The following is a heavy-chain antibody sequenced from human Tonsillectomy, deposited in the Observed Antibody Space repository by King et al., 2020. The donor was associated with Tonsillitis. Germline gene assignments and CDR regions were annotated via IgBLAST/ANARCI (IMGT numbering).Heavy chain of an antibody. CDR3: ATLRYGAGYFDL. J-gene: IGHJ2*01. D-gene: IGHD3-10*01. CDR2: IYYSGST. V-gene: IGHV4-59*01. Sequence: VQLQESGPGLVKPSETLSLTCTVSGGSISSYYWSWIRQPPGKGLEWIGYIYYSGSTNYNPSLKSRVTISVDTSKNQFSLKLSSVTVADTAVYYCATLRYGAGYFDLWGRGTLVTVSS. CDR1: GGSISSYY.